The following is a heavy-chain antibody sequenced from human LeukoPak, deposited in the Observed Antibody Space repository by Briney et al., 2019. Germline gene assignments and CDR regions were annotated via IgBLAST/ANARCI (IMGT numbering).Heavy chain of an antibody. CDR1: GLSLSTSGVG. D-gene: IGHD3-22*01. CDR3: ARRCTYNYDSSGSGAFEI. J-gene: IGHJ3*02. V-gene: IGHV2-5*02. CDR2: IYWDDDK. Sequence: SGPTLVKPTQTLTLTCTFSGLSLSTSGVGVGWIRQPPGKALGWLALIYWDDDKRYSPSLKSRLTITKDTAKNQVVLTMTNMDPLYKATYYCARRCTYNYDSSGSGAFEICGQGTKGTVSS.